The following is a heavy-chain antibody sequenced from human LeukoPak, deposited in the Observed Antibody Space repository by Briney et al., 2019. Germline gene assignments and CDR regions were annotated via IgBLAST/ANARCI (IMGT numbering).Heavy chain of an antibody. CDR2: IYSGGST. CDR1: GFTVSSNY. D-gene: IGHD3-3*01. J-gene: IGHJ5*02. Sequence: GGSLRLSCAASGFTVSSNYMSWVRQAPGKGLEWVSVIYSGGSTYYADSVKGRFTIPRDNSKNTLYLQMNSLRAEDTAVYYCARDLNYDFWSGYLGDPWGQGTLVTVSS. V-gene: IGHV3-66*01. CDR3: ARDLNYDFWSGYLGDP.